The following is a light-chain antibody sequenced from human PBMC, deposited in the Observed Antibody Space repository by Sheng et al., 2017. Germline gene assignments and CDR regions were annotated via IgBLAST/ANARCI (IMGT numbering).Light chain of an antibody. CDR1: QSISSW. V-gene: IGKV1-39*01. CDR3: QQSYSSPFT. Sequence: DIQMTQSPSTLSASVGDRVTITCRASQSISSWLAWYQQKPGKAPKLLIYSASHLQGGVPSRFSGRGSGTDFSLTISSLQPEDFATYYCQQSYSSPFTFGPGTKVDIK. CDR2: SAS. J-gene: IGKJ3*01.